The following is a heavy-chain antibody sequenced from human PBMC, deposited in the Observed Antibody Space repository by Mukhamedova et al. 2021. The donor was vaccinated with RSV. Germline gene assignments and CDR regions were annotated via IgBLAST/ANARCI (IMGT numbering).Heavy chain of an antibody. D-gene: IGHD5-24*01. V-gene: IGHV3-9*01. Sequence: GLEWVSGISWNSGSIGYADSVKGRFTISRDNAKNSLYLQMNSLRAEDTALYYCAKGKMATTHFPFDYWGQGTLATVPS. CDR2: ISWNSGSI. J-gene: IGHJ4*02. CDR3: AKGKMATTHFPFDY.